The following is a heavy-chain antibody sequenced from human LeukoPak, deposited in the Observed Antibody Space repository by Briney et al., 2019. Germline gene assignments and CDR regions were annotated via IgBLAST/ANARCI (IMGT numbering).Heavy chain of an antibody. V-gene: IGHV1-69*04. D-gene: IGHD5-18*01. CDR2: IIPILGIA. CDR1: GGTFSSYA. Sequence: SVKVSCKASGGTFSSYAISWVRQAPGQGLEWMGRIIPILGIANYAQKFQGRVTITADKSTNTAYMELSSLRSEDTAVYYCARVDTAMVIDYWGQGTLVTVSS. CDR3: ARVDTAMVIDY. J-gene: IGHJ4*02.